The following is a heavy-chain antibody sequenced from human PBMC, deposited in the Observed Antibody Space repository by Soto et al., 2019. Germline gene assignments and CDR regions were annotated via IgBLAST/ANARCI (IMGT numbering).Heavy chain of an antibody. CDR1: GFTFSSYG. J-gene: IGHJ6*02. D-gene: IGHD4-17*01. V-gene: IGHV3-33*01. Sequence: LRLSCAASGFTFSSYGMHWVRQAPGKGLEWVAVIWYDGSNKYYADSVKGRYTISRDNSKNTLYLQVNSLRAEDTAVYYCARDFGTYGYYYYYGMDVWGQGTTVTVSS. CDR3: ARDFGTYGYYYYYGMDV. CDR2: IWYDGSNK.